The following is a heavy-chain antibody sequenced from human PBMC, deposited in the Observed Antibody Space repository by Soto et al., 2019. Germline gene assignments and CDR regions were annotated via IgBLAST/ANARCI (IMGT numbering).Heavy chain of an antibody. D-gene: IGHD3-10*01. Sequence: EVQLVESGGGLVKPGGSLRLSCAASGFTFSSYSMNWVRQAPGKGLEWVSSISSGSSYIYYADSVKGRFTISRDNAKNSLYLQVNRLRAEDTAVYYCARSSGGSGKLWNYYGMDVWGQGTTVTVSS. V-gene: IGHV3-21*06. CDR2: ISSGSSYI. CDR1: GFTFSSYS. J-gene: IGHJ6*02. CDR3: ARSSGGSGKLWNYYGMDV.